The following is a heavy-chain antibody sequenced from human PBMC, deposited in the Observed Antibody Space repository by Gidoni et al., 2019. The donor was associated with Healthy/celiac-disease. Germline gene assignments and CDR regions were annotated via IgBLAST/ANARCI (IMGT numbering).Heavy chain of an antibody. Sequence: QVQLVESGGGVVQPGRSLRLSCAASGFTFSSYAMHWVRQAPGKGLEWVAVISYDGSNKYYADSVKGRFTISRDNSKNTLYLQMNSLRAEDTAVYYCARDAVSALFDVDTAMVTWFDPWGQGTLVTVSS. CDR3: ARDAVSALFDVDTAMVTWFDP. V-gene: IGHV3-30*04. J-gene: IGHJ5*02. D-gene: IGHD5-18*01. CDR1: GFTFSSYA. CDR2: ISYDGSNK.